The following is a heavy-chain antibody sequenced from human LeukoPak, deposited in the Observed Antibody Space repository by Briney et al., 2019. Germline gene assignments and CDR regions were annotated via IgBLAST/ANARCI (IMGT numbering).Heavy chain of an antibody. V-gene: IGHV3-48*02. Sequence: PGGSLGLSCAASGFTFSNYNMNWVRQAPGKGLEWVSYITSRSSSTYYADSVKGRFTISRDNAQNSLYLQMNSLRDEDTAVYYCARDSRFGKLLIPYFDYWGQGTLVTVSS. CDR3: ARDSRFGKLLIPYFDY. D-gene: IGHD3-10*01. CDR1: GFTFSNYN. J-gene: IGHJ4*02. CDR2: ITSRSSST.